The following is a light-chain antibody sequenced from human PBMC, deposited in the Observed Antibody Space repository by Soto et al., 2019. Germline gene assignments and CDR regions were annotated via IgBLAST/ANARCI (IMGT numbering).Light chain of an antibody. CDR2: GVT. CDR3: CSYAGSYTHVV. J-gene: IGLJ2*01. CDR1: SSDVGGYDY. V-gene: IGLV2-11*01. Sequence: QSALTQPRSVSGSPRQSVTISCTGTSSDVGGYDYVSWYQQHPGKAPKLMIYGVTKRPSGVPDRFSGSKSGNTASLTISGLQAEDEANYYCCSYAGSYTHVVFGGGTQLTVL.